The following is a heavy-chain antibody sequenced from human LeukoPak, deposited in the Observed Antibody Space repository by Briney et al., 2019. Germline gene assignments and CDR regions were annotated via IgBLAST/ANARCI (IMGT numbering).Heavy chain of an antibody. J-gene: IGHJ6*03. D-gene: IGHD6-19*01. Sequence: ASVKVSCKASGYTCTGYYMHWVRQAPGQGLEWKGWINPNSGGTNYAQKFQGRVTMTRDTSISTAYMELSRLRSDDTAAYYCARDQQWDYYYMDVWGKGTTVTVSS. V-gene: IGHV1-2*02. CDR1: GYTCTGYY. CDR3: ARDQQWDYYYMDV. CDR2: INPNSGGT.